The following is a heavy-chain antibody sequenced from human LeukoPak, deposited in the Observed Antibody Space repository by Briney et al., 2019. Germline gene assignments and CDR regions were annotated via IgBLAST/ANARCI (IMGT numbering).Heavy chain of an antibody. CDR1: GFTFSSYE. Sequence: GGSLRLSCAASGFTFSSYEMNWVRQAPGKGLEWVSYISSSGSTIYYADSVKGRFTISRDNAKNSLYLQMNSLRAEDTAVYYCARDFETAMAGVFDYWGQGTLVTVSS. D-gene: IGHD5-18*01. V-gene: IGHV3-48*03. CDR3: ARDFETAMAGVFDY. CDR2: ISSSGSTI. J-gene: IGHJ4*02.